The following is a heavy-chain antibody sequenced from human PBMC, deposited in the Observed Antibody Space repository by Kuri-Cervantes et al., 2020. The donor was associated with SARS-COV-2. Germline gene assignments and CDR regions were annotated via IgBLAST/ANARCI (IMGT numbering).Heavy chain of an antibody. CDR3: AKDGYSSSLDY. CDR1: GVTFNDYS. Sequence: GESLEISCAASGVTFNDYSMLWVRQAPGKGLEWVSLITYNSVGTYYADSVKGRFAISRDNSKNSLYLQMNSLRTEDTALYFCAKDGYSSSLDYWGQGTLVTVSS. J-gene: IGHJ4*02. CDR2: ITYNSVGT. D-gene: IGHD6-13*01. V-gene: IGHV3-43*01.